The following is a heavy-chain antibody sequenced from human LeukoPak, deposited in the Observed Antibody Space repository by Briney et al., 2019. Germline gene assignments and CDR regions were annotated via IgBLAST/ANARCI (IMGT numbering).Heavy chain of an antibody. CDR3: ARSSDSGYDLTY. V-gene: IGHV3-53*01. CDR1: GFSFSDYA. CDR2: IYSGGST. D-gene: IGHD5-12*01. J-gene: IGHJ4*02. Sequence: GRSLRFSCAASGFSFSDYAMIWVRQAPGKGLEWVSVIYSGGSTYYADSVKGRFTISSDNSKNTLYLQMNSLRAEDTAVYYCARSSDSGYDLTYGGQGNLVIVS.